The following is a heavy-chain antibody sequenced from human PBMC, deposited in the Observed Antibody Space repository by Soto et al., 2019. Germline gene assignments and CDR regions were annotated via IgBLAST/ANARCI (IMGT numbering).Heavy chain of an antibody. CDR1: GYTFTSYG. CDR3: ARVLPPFDP. J-gene: IGHJ5*02. CDR2: INAYNGNT. Sequence: QVQLVQSGAEVKKPGASVKVSCKASGYTFTSYGISWVRQAPGQGLEWMGWINAYNGNTNYAQKLQGRVTMTTDTPTSTAYMELRSLSSGDTAVYSCARVLPPFDPWGQGTLVTVSS. V-gene: IGHV1-18*01.